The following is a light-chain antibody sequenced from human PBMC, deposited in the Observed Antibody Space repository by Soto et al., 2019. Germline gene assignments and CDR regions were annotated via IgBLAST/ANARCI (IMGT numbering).Light chain of an antibody. CDR3: QSYDSSLSGYV. CDR2: GHS. V-gene: IGLV1-40*01. CDR1: SSNIGAGYD. Sequence: QSVLTHPPSESGAPGQRVTIYYTGSSSNIGAGYDVHWYQQLPGTAPKLLIYGHSNRPSGVPDRFSGSKSGTSASLAITGLQAEDGADYYCQSYDSSLSGYVFGTGTKVTVL. J-gene: IGLJ1*01.